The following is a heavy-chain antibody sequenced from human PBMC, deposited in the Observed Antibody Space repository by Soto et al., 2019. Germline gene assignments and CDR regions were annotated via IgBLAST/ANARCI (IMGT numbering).Heavy chain of an antibody. Sequence: SETLSLTCAVSGYSISSGYYWGWIRQPPGKGLEWIGSIYHSGSTYYNPSLRSRVTISVDTSKNQFSLKLSSVTAADTAVYYCAREGITTQSFDYWGQGTLVTVSS. D-gene: IGHD1-20*01. CDR2: IYHSGST. CDR1: GYSISSGYY. J-gene: IGHJ4*02. V-gene: IGHV4-38-2*02. CDR3: AREGITTQSFDY.